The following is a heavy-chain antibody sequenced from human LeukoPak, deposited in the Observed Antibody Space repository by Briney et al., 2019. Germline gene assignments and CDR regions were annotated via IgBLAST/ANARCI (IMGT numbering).Heavy chain of an antibody. Sequence: ASVKVSCKASGYTLTGYYMHCVRQAPGQGLEWMGWINPNSGFTNYAQKFQGRVTMTRDTSISTAYMELSRLRSDDTAVYYCARLADCSSSSCRSFDYWGQGTLVTVSS. J-gene: IGHJ4*02. D-gene: IGHD2-2*01. CDR3: ARLADCSSSSCRSFDY. CDR1: GYTLTGYY. V-gene: IGHV1-2*02. CDR2: INPNSGFT.